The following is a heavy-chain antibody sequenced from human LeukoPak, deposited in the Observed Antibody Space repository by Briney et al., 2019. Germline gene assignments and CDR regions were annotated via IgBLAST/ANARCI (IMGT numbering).Heavy chain of an antibody. CDR1: GSIFSNYW. CDR2: AKQDESGK. D-gene: IGHD2-21*02. CDR3: ARRVVTSTYDAFDI. J-gene: IGHJ3*02. V-gene: IGHV3-7*03. Sequence: GGSLRLSCGASGSIFSNYWMTWVRQAPGKGLEWVANAKQDESGKYYGGSVKGRFIISRDNAKNSVYLQMNSLRAEDTAVYYCARRVVTSTYDAFDIWGQGTMVTVSS.